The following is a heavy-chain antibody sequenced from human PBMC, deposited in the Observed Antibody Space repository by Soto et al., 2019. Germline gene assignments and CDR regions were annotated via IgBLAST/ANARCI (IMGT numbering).Heavy chain of an antibody. Sequence: QVQLQESGPGLVKPSQTLSLTCTVSGGSISSGGYYWSWIRQHPGKGLEWIGYIYYSGSTYYNPSLKSRVTISVDTSKDQFSLKLSSVTGADTAVYYCARELLDYYGSGIFRFDPWGQGTLVTVSS. V-gene: IGHV4-31*03. CDR1: GGSISSGGYY. D-gene: IGHD3-10*01. J-gene: IGHJ5*02. CDR3: ARELLDYYGSGIFRFDP. CDR2: IYYSGST.